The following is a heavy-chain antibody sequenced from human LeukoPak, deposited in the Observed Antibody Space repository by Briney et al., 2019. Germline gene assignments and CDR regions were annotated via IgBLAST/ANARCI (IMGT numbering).Heavy chain of an antibody. Sequence: GGSLRLSCAASGFTFSSYGMHWVRQAPGKGLEWVAVIWYDGSNKYYADSVKGRFTISRDNSKNTLYLQMNSLRAEGTAVYYCARDGGSGFWNYFDYWGQGTLVTVSS. CDR3: ARDGGSGFWNYFDY. J-gene: IGHJ4*02. V-gene: IGHV3-33*01. CDR2: IWYDGSNK. CDR1: GFTFSSYG. D-gene: IGHD3-16*01.